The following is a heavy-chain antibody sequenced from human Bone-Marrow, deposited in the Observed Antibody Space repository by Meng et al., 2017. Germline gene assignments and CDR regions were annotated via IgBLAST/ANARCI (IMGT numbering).Heavy chain of an antibody. Sequence: VQVVGLGGGLVKPGGSLRLSCAASGFTFSSYAMHWVRQAPGKGLEWVAVISYDGSNKYYADSVKGRFTISRDNSKNTLYLQMNSLRAEDTAVYYCARGPRVISAIAAAGIDYWGQGTLVTVSS. D-gene: IGHD6-13*01. CDR3: ARGPRVISAIAAAGIDY. V-gene: IGHV3-30*01. CDR2: ISYDGSNK. CDR1: GFTFSSYA. J-gene: IGHJ4*02.